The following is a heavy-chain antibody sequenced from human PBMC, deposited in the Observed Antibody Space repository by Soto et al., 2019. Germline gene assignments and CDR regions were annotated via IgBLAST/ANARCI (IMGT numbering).Heavy chain of an antibody. J-gene: IGHJ4*02. V-gene: IGHV3-23*01. CDR3: AKDQYSSSWYLFDY. Sequence: EVQLLESGGGLVQPGGSLRLSCAASGFTFSSYAMSWVRQAPGKGLAWVSAIRGRGGSTYYADSVKGRFTSSRDNSKNTQYLQMNSRGAEDTAGYYCAKDQYSSSWYLFDYWGQGTLVTVSS. D-gene: IGHD6-13*01. CDR2: IRGRGGST. CDR1: GFTFSSYA.